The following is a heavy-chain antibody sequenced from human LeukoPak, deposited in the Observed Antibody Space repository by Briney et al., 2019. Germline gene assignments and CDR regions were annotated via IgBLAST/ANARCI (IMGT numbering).Heavy chain of an antibody. J-gene: IGHJ4*02. CDR1: GFTFSSYA. CDR2: INHSRGT. CDR3: ARGWTYYYDNSGPWATDY. V-gene: IGHV4-34*01. Sequence: GSLRLSCAASGFTFSSYAMSWIRQPPGKGLEWIGEINHSRGTNYNPSLKSRVTISLDTSKNQFSLNLSSVTAADTAVYYCARGWTYYYDNSGPWATDYWGQGTLVTVSS. D-gene: IGHD3-22*01.